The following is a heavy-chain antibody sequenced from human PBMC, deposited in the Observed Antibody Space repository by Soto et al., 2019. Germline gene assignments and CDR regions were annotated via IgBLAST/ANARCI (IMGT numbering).Heavy chain of an antibody. J-gene: IGHJ4*02. V-gene: IGHV3-9*01. CDR1: GFTFDDYA. CDR3: AKDYNSSAMLTFFDY. CDR2: ISWNSGSI. Sequence: GGSLRLSCAASGFTFDDYAMHWVRQAPGKGLEWVSGISWNSGSIGYADSVKGRFTISRDNAKNSLYLQMNSLRAEDTAFYYCAKDYNSSAMLTFFDYWGQGTLVTVSS. D-gene: IGHD5-18*01.